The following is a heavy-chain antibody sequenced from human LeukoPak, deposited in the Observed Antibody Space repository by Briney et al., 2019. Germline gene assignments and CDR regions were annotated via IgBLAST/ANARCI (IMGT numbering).Heavy chain of an antibody. V-gene: IGHV3-11*04. CDR1: GFTFSDYY. CDR3: ARGDSMIVVVKGFDY. J-gene: IGHJ4*02. CDR2: ISSSGSTI. D-gene: IGHD3-22*01. Sequence: PGGSLRLSCAASGFTFSDYYMSWIRQAPGKGLEWVSYISSSGSTIYYADSVKGRFTISRDNAKNSLYLQMGSLRAEDMAVYYCARGDSMIVVVKGFDYWGQGTLVTVSS.